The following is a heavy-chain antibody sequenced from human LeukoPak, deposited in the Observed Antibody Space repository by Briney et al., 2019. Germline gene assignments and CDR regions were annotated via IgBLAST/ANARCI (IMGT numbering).Heavy chain of an antibody. V-gene: IGHV1-2*06. CDR2: INPNSGGT. D-gene: IGHD1-26*01. CDR3: ARGLMEHITLGARFDY. J-gene: IGHJ4*02. CDR1: GYTFTGYY. Sequence: ASVKVSCKASGYTFTGYYMHWVRQAPGQGLEWMGRINPNSGGTNYAQKFQGRVTMTRDTSISTAYMELSRLRFDDTAVYYCARGLMEHITLGARFDYWGQGTLVTVSS.